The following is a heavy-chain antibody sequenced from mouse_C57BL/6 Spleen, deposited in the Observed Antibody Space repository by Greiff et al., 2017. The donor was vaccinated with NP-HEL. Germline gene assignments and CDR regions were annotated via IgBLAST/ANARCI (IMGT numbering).Heavy chain of an antibody. J-gene: IGHJ1*03. V-gene: IGHV1-18*01. Sequence: VQLQQSGPELVKPGASVKIPCKASGYTFTDYNMDWVKQSHGKSLEWIGDINPNNGGTIYNQKFKGKATLTVDKSSSTAYMELRSLTSEDTAVYYCARSHYFPSYWYFDVWGTGTTVTVSS. CDR1: GYTFTDYN. CDR2: INPNNGGT. D-gene: IGHD1-1*02. CDR3: ARSHYFPSYWYFDV.